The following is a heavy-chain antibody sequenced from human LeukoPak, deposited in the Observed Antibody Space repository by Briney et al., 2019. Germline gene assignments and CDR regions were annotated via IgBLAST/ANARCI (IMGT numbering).Heavy chain of an antibody. CDR1: GFTFSTYG. J-gene: IGHJ4*02. V-gene: IGHV3-23*01. CDR3: AKRSSSTDY. Sequence: GSLRLSCAASGFTFSTYGMSWVRQPPGKGLEWVSGISGSDSGGSTYYADSVKGRFTISRDNSKNTLYLQMNSLRAEDTAIYYCAKRSSSTDYWGQGTLVTVSS. CDR2: ISGSDSGGST. D-gene: IGHD2-2*01.